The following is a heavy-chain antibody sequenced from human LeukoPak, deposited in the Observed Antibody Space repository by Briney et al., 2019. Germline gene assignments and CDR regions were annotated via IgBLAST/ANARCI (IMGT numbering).Heavy chain of an antibody. Sequence: GASVKVSCKASGGTFSSYAISWVRQAPGQGLEWMGWISAYNGNTNYAQKLQGRVTMTTDTSTSTAYMELRSLRSDDTAVYYCARAVPITMVRGVIDLWDYYYYYMDVWGKGTTVTVSS. D-gene: IGHD3-10*01. CDR1: GGTFSSYA. CDR2: ISAYNGNT. V-gene: IGHV1-18*01. J-gene: IGHJ6*03. CDR3: ARAVPITMVRGVIDLWDYYYYYMDV.